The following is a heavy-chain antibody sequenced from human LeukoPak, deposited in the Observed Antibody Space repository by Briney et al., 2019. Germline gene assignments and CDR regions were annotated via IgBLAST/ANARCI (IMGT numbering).Heavy chain of an antibody. CDR3: ARGSSWYNVPTHEYFQY. V-gene: IGHV4-38-2*02. D-gene: IGHD6-13*01. CDR2: IHHRGST. J-gene: IGHJ1*01. CDR1: GYAISSGYY. Sequence: ASETLSLTCTVSGYAISSGYYWGWIRQPPGKGLELIGSIHHRGSTYYNPSLRSRVTVLVDTSKNQVSLKLKSVTAADTAVYYCARGSSWYNVPTHEYFQYWGQGTLVTVSS.